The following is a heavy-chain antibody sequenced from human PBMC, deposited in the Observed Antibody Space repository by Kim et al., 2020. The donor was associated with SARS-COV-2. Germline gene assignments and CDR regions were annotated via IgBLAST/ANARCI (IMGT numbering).Heavy chain of an antibody. V-gene: IGHV3-21*01. J-gene: IGHJ4*02. D-gene: IGHD1-26*01. Sequence: DSVKGRFHISRDNAKNSLYLQMNSLRAEDTAVYYCARDPENSGSYFGPAFWGQGTLVTVSS. CDR3: ARDPENSGSYFGPAF.